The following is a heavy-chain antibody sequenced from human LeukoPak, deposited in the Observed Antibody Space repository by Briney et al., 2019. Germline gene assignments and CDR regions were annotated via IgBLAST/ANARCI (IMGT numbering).Heavy chain of an antibody. V-gene: IGHV4-31*03. D-gene: IGHD6-19*01. CDR3: ASAAGVLPIRLHPLAVAVPPRD. CDR1: GGSISSGGYY. CDR2: IYYSGST. J-gene: IGHJ4*02. Sequence: SQTLSLTCTVSGGSISSGGYYWSWIRQHPGKGLEWIGYIYYSGSTYYNPSLKSRVTISVDTSKNQFSLKLSSVTAADTAVYYCASAAGVLPIRLHPLAVAVPPRDWGQGTLVTVSS.